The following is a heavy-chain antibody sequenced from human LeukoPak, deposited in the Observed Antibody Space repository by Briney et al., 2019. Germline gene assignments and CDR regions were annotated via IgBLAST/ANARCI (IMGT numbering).Heavy chain of an antibody. D-gene: IGHD5-24*01. V-gene: IGHV4-38-2*01. CDR2: IYHSGST. Sequence: PSETLSLTCAVSGYSISSGYYWGWIRQPPGKGLEWIGSIYHSGSTYYNPSLKSRVTISVDTSENQFSLKLSSVTAADTAVYYCASTRDGYKYRAFDYWGQGTLVTVSS. J-gene: IGHJ4*02. CDR1: GYSISSGYY. CDR3: ASTRDGYKYRAFDY.